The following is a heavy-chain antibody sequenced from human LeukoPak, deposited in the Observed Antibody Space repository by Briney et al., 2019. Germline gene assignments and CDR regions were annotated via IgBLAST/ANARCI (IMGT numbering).Heavy chain of an antibody. Sequence: ASVKVSCEASGYTFTSYAMHWVRQAPGQRLEWMGWINAGNGNTKYSQKFQGRVTITRDTSASTAYMELSSLRSEDTAVYYCASGILEWLSTDYWGQGTLVTVSS. J-gene: IGHJ4*02. D-gene: IGHD3-3*01. CDR1: GYTFTSYA. CDR2: INAGNGNT. CDR3: ASGILEWLSTDY. V-gene: IGHV1-3*01.